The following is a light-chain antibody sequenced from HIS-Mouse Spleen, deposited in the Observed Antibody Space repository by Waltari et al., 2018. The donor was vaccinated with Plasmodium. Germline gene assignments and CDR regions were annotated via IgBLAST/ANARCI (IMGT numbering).Light chain of an antibody. CDR3: GTWDSSLSAGVV. CDR2: DNN. V-gene: IGLV1-51*01. J-gene: IGLJ2*01. Sequence: QSVLTQPPSVSAAPGQKVTISCSGSSSNIGNNYVSWSQQLPGTAPKLLIYDNNNRPSGIPDRFSGSKSGTSATLGITGLQTGDEADYYCGTWDSSLSAGVVFGGGTKLTVL. CDR1: SSNIGNNY.